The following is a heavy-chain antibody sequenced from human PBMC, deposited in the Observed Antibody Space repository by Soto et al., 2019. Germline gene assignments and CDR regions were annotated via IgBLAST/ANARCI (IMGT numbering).Heavy chain of an antibody. V-gene: IGHV3-74*01. Sequence: EVQLVESGGGLVQPGGPLDFSFPGFGSTFIGNWMTWSRQNPGRGLVWVSRLNSDGPSASYADSVKGRFTISRDNAKNTLFLQMNSLTAEDTALYYCARGPSGWFGFDYWGQGTLVTVSS. D-gene: IGHD6-19*01. CDR3: ARGPSGWFGFDY. CDR2: LNSDGPSA. J-gene: IGHJ4*02. CDR1: GSTFIGNW.